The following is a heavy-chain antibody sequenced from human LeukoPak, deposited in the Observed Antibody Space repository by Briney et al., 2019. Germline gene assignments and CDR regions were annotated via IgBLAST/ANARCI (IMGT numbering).Heavy chain of an antibody. Sequence: GGPLRLSCAGSRLPFSIAWMAWGRKAPGKGLEWVGRFKWRADGGTTDYAEPVNGRFAIPSDDSKSMVYLQMKSLRTEDTAVYYCTTPGHYCDIRFDVGGQGTLVTVSS. CDR3: TTPGHYCDIRFDV. D-gene: IGHD3-22*01. J-gene: IGHJ4*02. CDR2: FKWRADGGTT. V-gene: IGHV3-15*01. CDR1: RLPFSIAW.